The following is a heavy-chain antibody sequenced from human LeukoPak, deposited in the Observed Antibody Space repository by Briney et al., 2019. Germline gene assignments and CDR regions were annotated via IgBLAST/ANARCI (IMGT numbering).Heavy chain of an antibody. J-gene: IGHJ2*01. D-gene: IGHD3-10*01. CDR1: GGSISSYY. CDR2: IYYSGST. CDR3: ARRTVRGVWYFDL. V-gene: IGHV4-59*01. Sequence: SETLSLTCTVSGGSISSYYWSWIRPPPGKGLEWIGYIYYSGSTNYNPSLKSRVTISVDTSKNQFSLKLSSVTAADTAVYYCARRTVRGVWYFDLWGRGTLVTVSS.